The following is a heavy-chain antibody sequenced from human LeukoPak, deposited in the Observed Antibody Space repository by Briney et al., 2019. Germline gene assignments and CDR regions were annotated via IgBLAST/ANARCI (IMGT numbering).Heavy chain of an antibody. Sequence: PSETLSLTCTVSGGSVSTGTYYWSWIRQPPGKGLEWIAYIYYSGSTNYNPSLMSRVTISVDTSKNQFSLKLTSVTAADTAIYYCSRESGAFCPFGYWGQGTLVIVPP. CDR3: SRESGAFCPFGY. J-gene: IGHJ4*02. CDR2: IYYSGST. CDR1: GGSVSTGTYY. V-gene: IGHV4-61*01. D-gene: IGHD1-26*01.